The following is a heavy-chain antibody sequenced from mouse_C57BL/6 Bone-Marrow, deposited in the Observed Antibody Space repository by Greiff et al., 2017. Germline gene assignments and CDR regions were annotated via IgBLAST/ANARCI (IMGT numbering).Heavy chain of an antibody. CDR2: IHPHSGST. CDR3: ARGSSYWYCDV. CDR1: GYTFTSYW. V-gene: IGHV1-64*01. D-gene: IGHD1-1*01. J-gene: IGHJ1*03. Sequence: VQLQQSGAELVKPGASVKLSCKASGYTFTSYWMHWVKQRPGQGLEWIGMIHPHSGSTNYNEKFKSKATLTVDKSSSTAYMQLSSLTSEDAAVYYCARGSSYWYCDVWGTGTTVTVSS.